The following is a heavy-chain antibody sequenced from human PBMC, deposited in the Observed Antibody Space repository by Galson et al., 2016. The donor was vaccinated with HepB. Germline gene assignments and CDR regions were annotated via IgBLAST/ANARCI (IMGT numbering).Heavy chain of an antibody. CDR2: INSAANTI. Sequence: SLRLSCAASGFTFSNFAMHWVRQAPGKGLEWVSYINSAANTIYYADSVKGRFTISRDNANNSLYLQMKSLRADDTAVYYCAKGPQYYFDSSDYFDYWGQGTLVTVSS. CDR3: AKGPQYYFDSSDYFDY. D-gene: IGHD3-22*01. CDR1: GFTFSNFA. J-gene: IGHJ4*02. V-gene: IGHV3-48*03.